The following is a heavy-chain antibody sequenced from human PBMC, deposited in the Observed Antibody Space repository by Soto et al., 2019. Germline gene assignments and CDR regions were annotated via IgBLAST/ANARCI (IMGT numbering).Heavy chain of an antibody. CDR1: GDSVSSNSAA. J-gene: IGHJ5*02. Sequence: SQTLSLTCAISGDSVSSNSAAWNWIRQSPSRGLEWLGRTYYRSKWYNDYAVSVTSRITINPDTSKNQFSLQLNSVTPEDTAVYYCARDAPIVVVPAARARKGGTNWFDPWGQGTLVTVSS. CDR3: ARDAPIVVVPAARARKGGTNWFDP. CDR2: TYYRSKWYN. V-gene: IGHV6-1*01. D-gene: IGHD2-2*01.